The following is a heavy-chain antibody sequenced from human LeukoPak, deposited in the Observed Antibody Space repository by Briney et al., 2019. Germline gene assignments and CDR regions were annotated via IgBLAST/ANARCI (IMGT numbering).Heavy chain of an antibody. J-gene: IGHJ3*02. V-gene: IGHV4-59*01. CDR1: GGSIRNYY. D-gene: IGHD6-19*01. CDR2: IHHSGST. Sequence: SETLSLTCTVSGGSIRNYYWSWFRQPPGKGLEWMGYIHHSGSTNYNPSLKSRLAMTVDKSKKQFSLKLSSLTAADKAVYYCARGLAGYSGGDDAFDIWGQGTMVTVSS. CDR3: ARGLAGYSGGDDAFDI.